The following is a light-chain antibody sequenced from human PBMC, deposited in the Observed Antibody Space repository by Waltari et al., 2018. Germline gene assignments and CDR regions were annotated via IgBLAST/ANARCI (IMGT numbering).Light chain of an antibody. CDR1: QSLLNSDDGYTY. V-gene: IGKV2-40*01. CDR2: TLA. Sequence: DIVMTQTPLSLPVTPGEPASISCRSSQSLLNSDDGYTYVEWFLQKPGQSPQPLIFTLAYRASGVPDRFSGTGSGSNFSLKISRVEAEDVGVYYCMQRLEFPYTFGQGTRLDIK. CDR3: MQRLEFPYT. J-gene: IGKJ2*01.